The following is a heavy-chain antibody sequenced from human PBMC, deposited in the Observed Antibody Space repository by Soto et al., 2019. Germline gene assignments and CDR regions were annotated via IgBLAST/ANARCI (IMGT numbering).Heavy chain of an antibody. J-gene: IGHJ4*02. CDR2: ISGTGDTT. V-gene: IGHV3-23*01. CDR3: AKWYFSSTSCSFDY. D-gene: IGHD2-2*01. Sequence: GGSLRLSCAASGFTFTNFAMNWVRQAPGKGLEWVSVISGTGDTTYNADSVKGRFTISRDNSMNTAFLQMNSLRAEDTALYYCAKWYFSSTSCSFDYPCQGPLVTVSS. CDR1: GFTFTNFA.